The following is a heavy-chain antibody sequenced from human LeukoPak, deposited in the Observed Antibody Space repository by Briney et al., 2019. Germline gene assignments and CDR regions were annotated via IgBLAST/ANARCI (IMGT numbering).Heavy chain of an antibody. CDR3: AKERGDSSGYYFWRWFDP. CDR1: GFTFSSYG. Sequence: GRSLRLSCAASGFTFSSYGMHWVRQAPGKGLEWVAVISYDGSNKYYADSVKGRFTISRDNSKNTLYLQMNSLRAEDTAVYYCAKERGDSSGYYFWRWFDPWGQGTLVTVSS. V-gene: IGHV3-30*18. J-gene: IGHJ5*02. D-gene: IGHD3-22*01. CDR2: ISYDGSNK.